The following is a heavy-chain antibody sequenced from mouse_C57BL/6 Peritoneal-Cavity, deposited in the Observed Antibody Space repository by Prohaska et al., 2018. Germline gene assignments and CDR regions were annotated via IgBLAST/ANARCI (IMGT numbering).Heavy chain of an antibody. CDR3: ARRGVTTVVAHWYFDV. J-gene: IGHJ1*03. CDR2: INPDSSTI. V-gene: IGHV4-1*01. Sequence: EAKLLQSGGGLVQPGGSPKLSCAASGIDFSRYWMSWVRRAPGKGLEWIGEINPDSSTINYAPSLKDKFIIARDNAKNTLYLQMSKVRSEDTALYYCARRGVTTVVAHWYFDVWGTGTTVTVSS. D-gene: IGHD1-1*01. CDR1: GIDFSRYW.